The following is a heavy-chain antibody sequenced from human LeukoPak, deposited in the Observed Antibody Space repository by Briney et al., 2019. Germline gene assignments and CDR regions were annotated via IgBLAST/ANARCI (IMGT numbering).Heavy chain of an antibody. V-gene: IGHV1-18*01. CDR1: GYTFTSYG. CDR2: ISAYNGNT. D-gene: IGHD3-22*01. Sequence: ASVKVSCKASGYTFTSYGISWVRQAPGQGLEWMGWISAYNGNTNYAQKLQGRVTMTTDTSTSTAYMELRSLRSDDTAVYYCARDWDPYYYDSSGYSDYWGQGTLVTVSS. J-gene: IGHJ4*02. CDR3: ARDWDPYYYDSSGYSDY.